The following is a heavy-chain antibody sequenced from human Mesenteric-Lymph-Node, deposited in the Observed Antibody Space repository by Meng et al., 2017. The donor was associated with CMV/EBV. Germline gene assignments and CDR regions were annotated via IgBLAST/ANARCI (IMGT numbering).Heavy chain of an antibody. CDR3: ARGGYNHGGWFDP. CDR1: GFTFSGYE. J-gene: IGHJ5*02. V-gene: IGHV3-48*03. Sequence: GGSLRLSCVASGFTFSGYEMNWVRQAPGKGLDWVSYISDSGRTIHYADSVKGRFTISRDDAKNSLFLQMNSLRAEDTAVYYCARGGYNHGGWFDPWGQGTLVTVSS. D-gene: IGHD5-18*01. CDR2: ISDSGRTI.